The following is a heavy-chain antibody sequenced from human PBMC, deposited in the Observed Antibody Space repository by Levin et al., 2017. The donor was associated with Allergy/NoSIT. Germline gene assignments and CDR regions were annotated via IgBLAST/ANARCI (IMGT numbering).Heavy chain of an antibody. Sequence: SLKISCAASGFTFDDYAMHWVRQAPGKGLEWVSGISWNSGSIGYADSVKGRFTISRDNAKNSLYLQMNSLRAEDTALYYCAKDSYSPDYYYYGMDVWGQGTTVTVSS. J-gene: IGHJ6*02. D-gene: IGHD2-15*01. CDR1: GFTFDDYA. CDR2: ISWNSGSI. CDR3: AKDSYSPDYYYYGMDV. V-gene: IGHV3-9*01.